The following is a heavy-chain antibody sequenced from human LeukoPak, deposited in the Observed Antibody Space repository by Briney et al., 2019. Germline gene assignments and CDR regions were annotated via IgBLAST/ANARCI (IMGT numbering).Heavy chain of an antibody. CDR3: AKDRTMIGVGGYAFDI. CDR2: ISGSGGST. D-gene: IGHD3-22*01. J-gene: IGHJ3*02. CDR1: GFTFSSYA. V-gene: IGHV3-23*01. Sequence: GGSLRLSCAASGFTFSSYAMSWGRQAPGKGLEWVSAISGSGGSTYYADSVKGRFTISRDNSKNTLYLQMNSLRAEDTAVYYCAKDRTMIGVGGYAFDIWGQGTMVTVSS.